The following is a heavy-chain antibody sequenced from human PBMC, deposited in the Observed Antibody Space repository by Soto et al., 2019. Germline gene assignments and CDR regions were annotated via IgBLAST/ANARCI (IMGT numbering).Heavy chain of an antibody. CDR2: ISYDGSNK. CDR1: GFTFSSYG. V-gene: IGHV3-30*03. CDR3: PMIGRWFDP. D-gene: IGHD3-22*01. J-gene: IGHJ5*02. Sequence: QVQLVDSGGGVVQPGRSLRLSCAASGFTFSSYGMHWVRQAPGKGLEWVAVISYDGSNKYYADSVKGRFTISRDNSKNTLYLQMNSLRAEDTAVYYCPMIGRWFDPWGQVPVVTVSS.